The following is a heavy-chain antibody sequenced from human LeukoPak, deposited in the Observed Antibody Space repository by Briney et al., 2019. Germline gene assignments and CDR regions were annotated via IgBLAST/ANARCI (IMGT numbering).Heavy chain of an antibody. Sequence: ASVKVSCKTSGSTFTNYGISWVRQAPGLELEWMGWISAYSGNTNYAQNLQGRVTMTTDTSTSTAYMELRSLRSDDTAVYYCARAPDDYDFWSGPIDYWGRGTLFTVSS. D-gene: IGHD3-3*01. CDR3: ARAPDDYDFWSGPIDY. V-gene: IGHV1-18*01. CDR2: ISAYSGNT. J-gene: IGHJ4*01. CDR1: GSTFTNYG.